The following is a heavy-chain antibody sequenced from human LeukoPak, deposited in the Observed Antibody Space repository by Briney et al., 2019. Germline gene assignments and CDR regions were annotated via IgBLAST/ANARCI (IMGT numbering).Heavy chain of an antibody. CDR2: ISTSSRYI. CDR1: GFTLSNYD. Sequence: GGSLRLSCAASGFTLSNYDMNCVRQAPGKGLEGVSSISTSSRYIYYKDSVRGRFTISRDDAKNSLYLEMNSLRAEDTAVYYCARADCSSSTCYLRRSWFDPWGQGTLVTVSS. V-gene: IGHV3-21*01. J-gene: IGHJ5*02. D-gene: IGHD2-2*01. CDR3: ARADCSSSTCYLRRSWFDP.